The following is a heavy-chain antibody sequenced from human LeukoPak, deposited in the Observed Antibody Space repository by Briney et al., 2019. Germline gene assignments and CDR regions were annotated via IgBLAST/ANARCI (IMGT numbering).Heavy chain of an antibody. CDR2: ISYDGSNK. CDR1: GFTLSSYA. Sequence: GGSLRLSCAASGFTLSSYAMHWVRQAPGKGLEWVAVISYDGSNKYYADSVKGRFTISRDNSKNTLYLQMNSLRAEDTAVYYCARDSAYFDWLTVYYYYYYMDVWGKGTTVTVSS. J-gene: IGHJ6*03. V-gene: IGHV3-30*04. D-gene: IGHD3-9*01. CDR3: ARDSAYFDWLTVYYYYYYMDV.